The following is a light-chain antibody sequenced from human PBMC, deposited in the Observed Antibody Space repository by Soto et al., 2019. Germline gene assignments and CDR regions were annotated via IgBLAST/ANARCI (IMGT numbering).Light chain of an antibody. Sequence: DIQMTQSPSSLSASVGDRVTITCRASQGIRDALGWYQQKPGKAPKRLIYAASSLQSGVPSRFSVRGSGTEFTLTISSLQPEDFATYYCLQHNSYPQTFGQGTKVEIK. CDR3: LQHNSYPQT. J-gene: IGKJ1*01. CDR2: AAS. CDR1: QGIRDA. V-gene: IGKV1-17*01.